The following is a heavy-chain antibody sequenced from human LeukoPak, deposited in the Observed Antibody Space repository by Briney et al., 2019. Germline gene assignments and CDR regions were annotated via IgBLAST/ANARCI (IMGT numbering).Heavy chain of an antibody. Sequence: PGGSLRLSCAASGFTVSSNYMSWVRQAPGKGLEWVSVIYSCGSTYYADSVKGRFTISRDNSKNTLYLQMNSLRAEDTAVYRCVKGGLYSDSAHDYWGQGTLVTVSS. V-gene: IGHV3-66*03. CDR1: GFTVSSNY. CDR3: VKGGLYSDSAHDY. D-gene: IGHD3-10*01. CDR2: IYSCGST. J-gene: IGHJ4*02.